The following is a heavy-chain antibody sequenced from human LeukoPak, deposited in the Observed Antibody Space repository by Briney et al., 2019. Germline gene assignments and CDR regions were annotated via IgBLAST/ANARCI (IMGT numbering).Heavy chain of an antibody. V-gene: IGHV4-39*07. Sequence: SETLSLTCTVSGVSISSSNYYWGWIRQPPGKGLEWIGTFYYSGSTYYNPSLKSRVTISVDTSKNQFSLKLSSVTAADTAVYYCAREGSIAAADMAFDIWGQGTMVTVSS. CDR1: GVSISSSNYY. D-gene: IGHD6-13*01. CDR2: FYYSGST. J-gene: IGHJ3*02. CDR3: AREGSIAAADMAFDI.